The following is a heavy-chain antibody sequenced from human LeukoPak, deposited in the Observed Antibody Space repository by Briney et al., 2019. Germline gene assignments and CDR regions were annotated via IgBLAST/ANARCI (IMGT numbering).Heavy chain of an antibody. CDR3: ASPGAYYYDSSGLDY. CDR2: IKQDGSEK. V-gene: IGHV3-7*01. Sequence: GGSLRLSCAASGFTFSSYWMSWVRQAPGKGLGWVANIKQDGSEKYYVDSVKGRFTISRDNAKNSLYLQMNSLRAEDTAVYYCASPGAYYYDSSGLDYWGQGTLVTVSS. D-gene: IGHD3-22*01. CDR1: GFTFSSYW. J-gene: IGHJ4*02.